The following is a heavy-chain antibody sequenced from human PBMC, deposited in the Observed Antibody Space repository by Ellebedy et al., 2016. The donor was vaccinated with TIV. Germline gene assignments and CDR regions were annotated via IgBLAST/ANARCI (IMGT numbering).Heavy chain of an antibody. V-gene: IGHV4-4*07. J-gene: IGHJ2*01. CDR1: GASFSSYY. Sequence: SETLSLXXTVSGASFSSYYWSWIRQSAGKGLEWIGRIFMSGSTTYNPSLKNRVTMSADASTTQLSMNLSSVTAADTAVYFCARLRQSRDRSHWYFDLWGRGTLVTVSS. D-gene: IGHD1-14*01. CDR2: IFMSGST. CDR3: ARLRQSRDRSHWYFDL.